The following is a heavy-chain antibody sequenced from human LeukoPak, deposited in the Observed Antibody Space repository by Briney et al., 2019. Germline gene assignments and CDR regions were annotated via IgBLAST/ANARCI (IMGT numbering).Heavy chain of an antibody. V-gene: IGHV3-48*01. CDR2: ISSSGSTI. Sequence: GGSLRLSCAASGFTFSSYSMNWVRQAPGKGLEWVSYISSSGSTIYYADSVKGRFTISRDNSKNTLYLQMNSLRAEDTAVYYCARGGSYLSAFDIWGQGTMVTVSS. CDR3: ARGGSYLSAFDI. D-gene: IGHD1-26*01. J-gene: IGHJ3*02. CDR1: GFTFSSYS.